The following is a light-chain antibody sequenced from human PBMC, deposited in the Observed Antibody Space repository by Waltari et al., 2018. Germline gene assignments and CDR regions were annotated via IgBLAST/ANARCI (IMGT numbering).Light chain of an antibody. CDR2: LGS. Sequence: DIVMTQSPPSLPVTPGEPASISCRSRQSLLNINGYNYLDWYLQKPGQSPHLLVYLGSNRASGVPYRFNGSGSGADFTLEISRVEAEDVGVYYCMQTLQTPYTFGQGTKLEIK. V-gene: IGKV2-28*01. J-gene: IGKJ2*01. CDR1: QSLLNINGYNY. CDR3: MQTLQTPYT.